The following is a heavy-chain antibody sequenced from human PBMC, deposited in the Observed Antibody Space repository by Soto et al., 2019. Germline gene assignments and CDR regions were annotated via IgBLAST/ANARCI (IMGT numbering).Heavy chain of an antibody. Sequence: ASVRVSCKASGYTFTSYGISWVRQAPGQGLEWMGWISAYNGNTNYAQKLQGRVTMTTDTSTSTAYMELRSLRSDDTAVYYCARDSPGPPEAWFDPWGQGTLVTVSS. CDR3: ARDSPGPPEAWFDP. CDR1: GYTFTSYG. CDR2: ISAYNGNT. V-gene: IGHV1-18*01. J-gene: IGHJ5*02.